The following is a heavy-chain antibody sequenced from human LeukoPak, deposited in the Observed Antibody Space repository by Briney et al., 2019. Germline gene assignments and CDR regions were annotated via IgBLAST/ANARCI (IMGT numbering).Heavy chain of an antibody. J-gene: IGHJ6*04. CDR3: AELGITMIGGV. CDR2: ISTSSSYI. CDR1: GFTFSSYS. Sequence: GGSLRLSCAASGFTFSSYSMNWVRQAPGKGLEWVSSISTSSSYIYYADSVKGRFTISRDNAKNSLYLQMNSLRAEDTAVYYCAELGITMIGGVWGKGTAVTISS. V-gene: IGHV3-21*01. D-gene: IGHD3-10*02.